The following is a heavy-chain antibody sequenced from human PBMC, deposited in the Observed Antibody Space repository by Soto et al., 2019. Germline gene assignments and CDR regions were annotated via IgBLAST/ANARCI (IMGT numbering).Heavy chain of an antibody. CDR3: ARAPPREAGIGYFDY. CDR1: GDSVSSNSAA. D-gene: IGHD6-19*01. J-gene: IGHJ4*02. CDR2: TYYRSKWYN. Sequence: KQSQTLSLTCAISGDSVSSNSAAWNWIRQSPSRGLEWLGRTYYRSKWYNDYAVSVKSRITINPDTSKNQFSLQLNSVTPEDTAVYYCARAPPREAGIGYFDYWGQGTLVTVSS. V-gene: IGHV6-1*01.